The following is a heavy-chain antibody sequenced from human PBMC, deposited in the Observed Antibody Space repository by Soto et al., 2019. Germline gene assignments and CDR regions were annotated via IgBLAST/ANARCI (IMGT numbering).Heavy chain of an antibody. CDR2: IYSGGST. D-gene: IGHD2-8*01. CDR3: ARESGYCTNGACYNERGRYYYYYMDV. CDR1: GFTVSSNY. J-gene: IGHJ6*03. V-gene: IGHV3-53*04. Sequence: GGSLRLSCAASGFTVSSNYMSWVRQAPGKGLEWVSVIYSGGSTYYADSVKGRFTISRHNSKNTLYLQMNSLRAEDTAVYYCARESGYCTNGACYNERGRYYYYYMDVWGKGTTVTVSS.